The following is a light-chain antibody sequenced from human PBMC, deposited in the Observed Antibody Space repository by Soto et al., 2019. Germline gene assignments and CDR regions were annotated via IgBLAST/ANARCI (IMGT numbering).Light chain of an antibody. J-gene: IGKJ1*01. Sequence: DIQMTQSPSTLSASVGDRLTITCRASQGISSWLAWYQQKPGKAPKLLIFDASSLESGVPSRFSGSGSGTEFTLTISSLQPDDFATYYCQQYNSYSKTFGQGTKVDIK. V-gene: IGKV1-5*01. CDR1: QGISSW. CDR2: DAS. CDR3: QQYNSYSKT.